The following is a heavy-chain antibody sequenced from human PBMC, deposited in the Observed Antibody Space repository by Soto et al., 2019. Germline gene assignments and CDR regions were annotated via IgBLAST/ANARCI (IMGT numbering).Heavy chain of an antibody. CDR2: IKQDGSEK. J-gene: IGHJ6*02. Sequence: GGSLRLSCAASGFTFSSYWMSWVRQAPGKGLEWVANIKQDGSEKYYVDSVKGRFTISRDNAKNSLYLQMNSLRAEDTAVYYCARDHGRMYYYYYGIDVWGQGTTVTVSS. CDR1: GFTFSSYW. V-gene: IGHV3-7*03. CDR3: ARDHGRMYYYYYGIDV.